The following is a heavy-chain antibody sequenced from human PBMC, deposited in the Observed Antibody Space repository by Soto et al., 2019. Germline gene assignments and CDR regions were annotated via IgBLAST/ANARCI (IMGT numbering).Heavy chain of an antibody. CDR2: IYPGDSDT. Sequence: GESLKISCKGSGYSFTSYWIGWVRQMPGKGLEWMGIIYPGDSDTRYSPSFQGQVTISADKSISTAYLQWSSLKASDTAMYYCARRGYYYDSSGYYSSNWFDPWGQGTLVTVSS. J-gene: IGHJ5*02. V-gene: IGHV5-51*01. CDR3: ARRGYYYDSSGYYSSNWFDP. D-gene: IGHD3-22*01. CDR1: GYSFTSYW.